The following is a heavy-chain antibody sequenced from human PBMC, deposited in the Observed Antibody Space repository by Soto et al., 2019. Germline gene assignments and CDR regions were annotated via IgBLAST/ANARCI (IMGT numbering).Heavy chain of an antibody. CDR2: ISYDGSNK. J-gene: IGHJ6*02. D-gene: IGHD5-12*01. V-gene: IGHV3-30*18. CDR1: GFTFSSYG. Sequence: GGSLRLSCAASGFTFSSYGMHWVRQAPGMGLEWVAVISYDGSNKYYADSVKGRFTISRDNSKNTLYLQMNSLRAEDTAVYYCAKDMEEYSGYDTRIYYYYGMDVWGQGTTVTVSS. CDR3: AKDMEEYSGYDTRIYYYYGMDV.